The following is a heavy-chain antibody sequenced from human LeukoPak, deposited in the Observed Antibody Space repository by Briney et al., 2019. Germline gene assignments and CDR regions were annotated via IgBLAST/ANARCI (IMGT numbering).Heavy chain of an antibody. CDR1: GYTFTSYY. V-gene: IGHV1-46*01. CDR3: ARTPAAGTGAFDI. Sequence: GASVKVSCKASGYTFTSYYMHWVRQAPGQGLEWMGIINPSGGSTSYAQKFQGRVTMTRDMSTSTVYMELSSLRSEDTAVYYCARTPAAGTGAFDIWGQGTMVTVS. D-gene: IGHD6-13*01. CDR2: INPSGGST. J-gene: IGHJ3*02.